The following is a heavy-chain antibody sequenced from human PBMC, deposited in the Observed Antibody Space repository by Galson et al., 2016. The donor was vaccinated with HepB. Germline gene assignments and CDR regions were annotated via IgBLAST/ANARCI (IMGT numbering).Heavy chain of an antibody. Sequence: SLRLSCAASGFTFATYNIHWVRQAPGKGLEWVSSISSRSTYIFYADSVKGRFTISRDNAKNSLFLQMSGLRAKDTAVYYCARDSEPTSQWDSSGYYPDCFRHWGQGTLVTVSS. D-gene: IGHD3-22*01. V-gene: IGHV3-21*01. CDR1: GFTFATYN. CDR2: ISSRSTYI. CDR3: ARDSEPTSQWDSSGYYPDCFRH. J-gene: IGHJ1*01.